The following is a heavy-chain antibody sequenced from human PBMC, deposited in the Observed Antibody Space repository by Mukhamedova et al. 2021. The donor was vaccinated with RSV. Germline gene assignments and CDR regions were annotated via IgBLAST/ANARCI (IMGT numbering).Heavy chain of an antibody. J-gene: IGHJ6*02. V-gene: IGHV3-23*01. CDR3: AHTFWSGNDYYSGLDV. D-gene: IGHD3-3*01. Sequence: STSYADSVRGRFTISRDSSKNTLYLQMNGLRAEDTAVYYCAHTFWSGNDYYSGLDVWGQGTTVTVSS. CDR2: ST.